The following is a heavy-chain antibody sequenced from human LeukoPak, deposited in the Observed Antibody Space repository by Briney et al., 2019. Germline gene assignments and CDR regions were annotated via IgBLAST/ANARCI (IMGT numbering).Heavy chain of an antibody. V-gene: IGHV3-20*04. J-gene: IGHJ6*02. D-gene: IGHD3-16*02. CDR1: GFNFDDYG. CDR3: ANVYQGSYRYHYYYGMDV. CDR2: INWNGGST. Sequence: PGGSLRLSCAASGFNFDDYGMSWVRQAPGKGLEWVSGINWNGGSTGYADSVKGRFTISRGNAKNSLFLQMNSLRAEDTAVYYCANVYQGSYRYHYYYGMDVWGQGTTVTVSS.